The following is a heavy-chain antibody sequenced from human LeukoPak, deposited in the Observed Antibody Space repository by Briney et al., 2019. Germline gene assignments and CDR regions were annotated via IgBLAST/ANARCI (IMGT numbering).Heavy chain of an antibody. J-gene: IGHJ6*02. V-gene: IGHV3-21*01. CDR2: ISSSSSYI. CDR1: GFTFSSYS. Sequence: KAGGSLRLSCAASGFTFSSYSMNWVRQAPGKGLEWVSSISSSSSYIYYADSVKGRFTISRDNAKNSLYLQMNSLRAEDTAVYYCARDGGYYDSLYYYYGMDVWGQGTTVTVSS. CDR3: ARDGGYYDSLYYYYGMDV. D-gene: IGHD3-22*01.